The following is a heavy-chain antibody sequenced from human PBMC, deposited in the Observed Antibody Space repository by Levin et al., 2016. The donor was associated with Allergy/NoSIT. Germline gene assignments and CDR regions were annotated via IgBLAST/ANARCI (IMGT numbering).Heavy chain of an antibody. J-gene: IGHJ3*01. D-gene: IGHD5-12*01. CDR2: IYPDGSDT. CDR3: ARQMGYSGTWSPVDDAFDL. Sequence: VRQMPGKGLEWMGIIYPDGSDTMYSPSFQGQVTISVDKSINTAYLQWSSLRASDTAMYYCARQMGYSGTWSPVDDAFDLWGQGTLVPSPQ. V-gene: IGHV5-51*01.